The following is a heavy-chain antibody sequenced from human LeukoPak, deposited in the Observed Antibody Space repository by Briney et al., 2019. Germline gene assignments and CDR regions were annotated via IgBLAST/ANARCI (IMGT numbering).Heavy chain of an antibody. CDR3: TTDEVLLWFGESYSSFDY. V-gene: IGHV3-15*07. CDR2: IKSKTDGGTT. Sequence: ETLSLTCAVSGDSISSNYCWRWVRQAPGKGLEWVGRIKSKTDGGTTDYAAPVKGRFTISRDDSKNTLYLQMNSLKTEDTAVYYCTTDEVLLWFGESYSSFDYWGQGTLVTVSS. CDR1: GDSISSNYC. J-gene: IGHJ4*02. D-gene: IGHD3-10*01.